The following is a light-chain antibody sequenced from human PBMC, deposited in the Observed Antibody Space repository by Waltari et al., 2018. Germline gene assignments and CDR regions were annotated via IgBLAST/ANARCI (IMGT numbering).Light chain of an antibody. CDR2: KAS. CDR3: QQYNSYSLT. Sequence: DIQMTQSPSTLSASVGDRVTITCRANQSISTWLAWYQQKPGKAPKLLIYKASSLESGVPARFSGSGSGTEFTLTISSLQPDDFATYYCQQYNSYSLTFGPGTKVDIK. J-gene: IGKJ3*01. CDR1: QSISTW. V-gene: IGKV1-5*03.